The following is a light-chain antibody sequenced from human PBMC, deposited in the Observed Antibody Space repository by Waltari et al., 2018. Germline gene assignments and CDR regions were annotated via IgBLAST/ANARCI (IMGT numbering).Light chain of an antibody. CDR1: QAINKE. Sequence: GDTVTVTCRASQAINKELSWYQQKPGKAPSLLIYAASSLQTGVSSRFSGSGSGTDFTLTINSLQPEDVATYYCQQDYTTPLTFGGGTKVEIK. CDR2: AAS. CDR3: QQDYTTPLT. J-gene: IGKJ4*01. V-gene: IGKV1-27*01.